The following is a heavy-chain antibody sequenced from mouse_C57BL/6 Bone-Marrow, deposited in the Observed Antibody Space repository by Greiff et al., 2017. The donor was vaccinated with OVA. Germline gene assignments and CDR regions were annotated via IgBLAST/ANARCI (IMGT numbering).Heavy chain of an antibody. V-gene: IGHV6-3*01. Sequence: EVQLVESGGGLVQPGGSMKLSCVASGFTFSNYWMNWVRQSPEKGLEWVAQIRLKSDNYATHYAESVKGRFTISRDDSKSSVYLQMNNLRAEDTGIYYCTGIHYDYDGGFAYWGQGTLVTVSA. D-gene: IGHD2-4*01. J-gene: IGHJ3*01. CDR3: TGIHYDYDGGFAY. CDR1: GFTFSNYW. CDR2: IRLKSDNYAT.